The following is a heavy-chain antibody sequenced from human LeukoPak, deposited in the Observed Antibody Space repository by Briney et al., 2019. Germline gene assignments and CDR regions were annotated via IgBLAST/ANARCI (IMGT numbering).Heavy chain of an antibody. V-gene: IGHV4-4*08. CDR1: GGSISSYY. Sequence: SETLSVTCTVSGGSISSYYWSWIRQPPGKGLEWIGYIYTSGSTNYNPSLKSRITISVDTSKNQFSLKLSSVTAADTAVYFCARDERFGVLNFWGQGTLVTVSS. CDR2: IYTSGST. CDR3: ARDERFGVLNF. J-gene: IGHJ4*02. D-gene: IGHD3-16*01.